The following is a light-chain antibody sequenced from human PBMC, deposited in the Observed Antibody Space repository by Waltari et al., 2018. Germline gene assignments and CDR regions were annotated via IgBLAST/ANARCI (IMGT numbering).Light chain of an antibody. CDR1: QSLVSSDGNTY. CDR2: KVS. CDR3: MQGAHWPWT. Sequence: DVVMTQSPLSLTVTLGQPASISCRSSQSLVSSDGNTYFNWFQQRPGQPPRRLLYKVSNRDSGVPCRFLGSGAGTDFTLTISRVEAEDVGVYYCMQGAHWPWTFGQGTKVEIK. J-gene: IGKJ1*01. V-gene: IGKV2-30*01.